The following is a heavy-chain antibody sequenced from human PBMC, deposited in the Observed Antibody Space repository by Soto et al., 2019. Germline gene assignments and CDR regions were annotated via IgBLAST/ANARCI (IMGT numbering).Heavy chain of an antibody. Sequence: SETLSLTCTVSGGSLSSYFWSWMRQPPGKGLEWIGHISYSGSTNYNSSLKSRVSMSVDTSKNQLSLKLSYVTAADTAMYYCAREAALRYSAATIGYGMDVWGQGTTVTISS. CDR2: ISYSGST. J-gene: IGHJ6*02. CDR1: GGSLSSYF. V-gene: IGHV4-59*01. CDR3: AREAALRYSAATIGYGMDV. D-gene: IGHD3-9*01.